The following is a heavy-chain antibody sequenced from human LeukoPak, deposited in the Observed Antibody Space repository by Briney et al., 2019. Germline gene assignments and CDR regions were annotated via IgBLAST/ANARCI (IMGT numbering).Heavy chain of an antibody. D-gene: IGHD3-10*01. J-gene: IGHJ4*02. Sequence: AASVKVSCKASGYTFTSYGISWVRQAPGQGLEWMGWISAYNGNTNYAQKLQGRVTMTTDTSTSTAYMELRSLRSDDTAVYYCARSKPYYYGSASQHFDYWGQGTLVTVSS. V-gene: IGHV1-18*01. CDR2: ISAYNGNT. CDR1: GYTFTSYG. CDR3: ARSKPYYYGSASQHFDY.